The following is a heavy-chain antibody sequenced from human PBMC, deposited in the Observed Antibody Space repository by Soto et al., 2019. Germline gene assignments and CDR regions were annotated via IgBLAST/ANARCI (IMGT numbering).Heavy chain of an antibody. CDR2: INAGNGNT. V-gene: IGHV1-3*01. CDR1: GYTFTSYA. Sequence: GASVKVSCKASGYTFTSYAMHWVRQAPGQRLEWMGWINAGNGNTKYSQKFQGRVTITRDTSASTAYMELSSLRSEDTAVYYCARSLRFNIVVVPAAIRDIDYWGQGTLVTVSS. J-gene: IGHJ4*02. D-gene: IGHD2-2*01. CDR3: ARSLRFNIVVVPAAIRDIDY.